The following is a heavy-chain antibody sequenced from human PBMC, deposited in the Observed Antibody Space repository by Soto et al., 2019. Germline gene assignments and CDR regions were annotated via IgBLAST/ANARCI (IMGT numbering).Heavy chain of an antibody. V-gene: IGHV1-3*04. Sequence: ASVKVSCKASGYNFTTYAMLWVRQAPGQRPEWMGWINTGNGNTKYSPKFQARVTITRDTSASTAYMELSSLKSEDTAVYYCAKGEPLNFYHHGIGVWGQGSTVTVSS. CDR2: INTGNGNT. D-gene: IGHD3-16*02. CDR1: GYNFTTYA. CDR3: AKGEPLNFYHHGIGV. J-gene: IGHJ6*02.